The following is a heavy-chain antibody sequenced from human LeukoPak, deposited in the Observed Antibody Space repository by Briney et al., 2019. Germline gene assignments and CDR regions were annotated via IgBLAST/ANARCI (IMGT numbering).Heavy chain of an antibody. CDR2: ISGSGGRT. CDR3: AKGELPNDYFDY. V-gene: IGHV3-23*01. D-gene: IGHD1-26*01. CDR1: GFTFSSYA. J-gene: IGHJ4*02. Sequence: GGSLRLSCAASGFTFSSYAMSWVRQASGKGLEWVSAISGSGGRTYYADSVKGRFTISRDNSKNTLYLQMNSLRAEDTAVYYCAKGELPNDYFDYWGQGTLVTVSS.